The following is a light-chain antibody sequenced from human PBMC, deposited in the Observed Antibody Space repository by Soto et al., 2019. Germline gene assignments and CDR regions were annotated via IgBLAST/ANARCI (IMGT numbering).Light chain of an antibody. CDR1: QSISNY. CDR2: DAS. J-gene: IGKJ4*01. Sequence: EIVLTQSPAILSLSPGERATLSCRASQSISNYLAWYQQKPGQAPRLLIYDASNRATGIPARFSGSGSGTDFTLTISSLEPEDFAVYYCQQRSNLPPLTFGGGTKVEIK. CDR3: QQRSNLPPLT. V-gene: IGKV3-11*01.